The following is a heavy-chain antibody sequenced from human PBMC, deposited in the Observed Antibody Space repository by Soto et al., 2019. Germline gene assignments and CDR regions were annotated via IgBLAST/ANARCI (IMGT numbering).Heavy chain of an antibody. Sequence: GGSLRLSYSASGFTFSSSAMHWVRQAPGKGLEYVSAISSNGDNTYYADSVKGRFTISRDNSKNTLYLQMSSLRAEHTAVYYCVKGRPVVVAAYFDYWGQGTLVTVSS. J-gene: IGHJ4*02. CDR1: GFTFSSSA. CDR3: VKGRPVVVAAYFDY. D-gene: IGHD2-15*01. CDR2: ISSNGDNT. V-gene: IGHV3-64D*06.